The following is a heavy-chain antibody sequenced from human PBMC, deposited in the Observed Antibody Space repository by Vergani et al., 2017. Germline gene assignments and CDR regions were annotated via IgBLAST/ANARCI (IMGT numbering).Heavy chain of an antibody. CDR2: IVKDGINT. CDR3: AKYLRDSTDGLPDS. Sequence: QVQLVESAGGVSQPGGSLRLSCAASGFTFSNFAMHWIRQAPGKGLEWLAYIVKDGINTRYRDAVKGRFTVSRDNSKDILYLQMDSLRSEDTALYYCAKYLRDSTDGLPDSWGPGTLVIVSS. CDR1: GFTFSNFA. V-gene: IGHV3-30*02. D-gene: IGHD2-21*02. J-gene: IGHJ4*02.